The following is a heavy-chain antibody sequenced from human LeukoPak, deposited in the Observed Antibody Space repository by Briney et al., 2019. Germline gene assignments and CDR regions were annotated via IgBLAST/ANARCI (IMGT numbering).Heavy chain of an antibody. Sequence: PGGSLRLSCAASGFTFSSYAMHWVRQAPGKGLEWVAVISYDGSKKYYADSVKGRFTISRDNSKNTLYLQMNSLRAEDTAVYYCARDIWSGYYTLDYWGQGTLVTVSS. J-gene: IGHJ4*02. D-gene: IGHD3-3*01. CDR2: ISYDGSKK. CDR1: GFTFSSYA. V-gene: IGHV3-30-3*01. CDR3: ARDIWSGYYTLDY.